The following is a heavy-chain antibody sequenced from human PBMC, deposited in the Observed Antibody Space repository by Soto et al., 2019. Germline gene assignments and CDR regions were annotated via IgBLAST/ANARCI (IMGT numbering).Heavy chain of an antibody. D-gene: IGHD4-17*01. CDR3: ARGYGGYPTDY. CDR2: INHSGST. CDR1: GGSFSGYY. J-gene: IGHJ4*02. Sequence: PSETLSLTCAVYGGSFSGYYWSWIRQPPGKGLEWIGEINHSGSTNYNPSLESRVTMSVDTSKNHFSLGLSSVTTADTAVYYCARGYGGYPTDYWGQGTLVTVSS. V-gene: IGHV4-34*01.